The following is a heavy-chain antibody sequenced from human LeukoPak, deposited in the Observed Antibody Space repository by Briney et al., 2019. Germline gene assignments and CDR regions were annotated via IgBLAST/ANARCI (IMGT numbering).Heavy chain of an antibody. J-gene: IGHJ6*04. V-gene: IGHV1-69*06. CDR2: IIPIFGTA. CDR3: ASGPYYYYGMDV. CDR1: GGTFISYA. Sequence: SVKVSCKASGGTFISYAISWVRQAPGQGLEWMGGIIPIFGTANYAQKFQGRVTITADKSTSTAYMELSSLRSEDTAVYYCASGPYYYYGMDVWGKGTTVTVSS.